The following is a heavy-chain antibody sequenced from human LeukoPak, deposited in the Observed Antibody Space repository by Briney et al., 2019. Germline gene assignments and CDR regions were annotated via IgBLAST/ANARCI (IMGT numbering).Heavy chain of an antibody. D-gene: IGHD1-26*01. CDR1: GFTFSSYW. J-gene: IGHJ6*02. Sequence: SGGSLRLSCAASGFTFSSYWMHWVHQAPGKGLVWVSRINSDGSSTNYADSVKGRFTISRDNAKNTLYLQMSSLRVEDTAVYYCARVRSGSSAGNYGMDVWGQGTTVTVSS. CDR3: ARVRSGSSAGNYGMDV. CDR2: INSDGSST. V-gene: IGHV3-74*01.